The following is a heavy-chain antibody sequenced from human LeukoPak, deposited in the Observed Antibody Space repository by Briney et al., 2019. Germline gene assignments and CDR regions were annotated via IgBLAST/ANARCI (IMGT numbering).Heavy chain of an antibody. CDR2: ISSSSSTI. V-gene: IGHV3-48*01. J-gene: IGHJ5*02. CDR3: AREGQKLNEYSSSRGWFDP. Sequence: GGSLRLSCAASGFTFSSYSMNWVRQAPGKGLEWVSYISSSSSTIYYADSVKGRFTISRDNAKNSLYLQMNSLRAEDTAVYYCAREGQKLNEYSSSRGWFDPWGQGTLVTVSS. D-gene: IGHD6-6*01. CDR1: GFTFSSYS.